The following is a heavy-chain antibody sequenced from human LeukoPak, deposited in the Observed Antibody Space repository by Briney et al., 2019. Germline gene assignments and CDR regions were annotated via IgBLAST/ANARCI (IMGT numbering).Heavy chain of an antibody. D-gene: IGHD3-3*01. CDR1: GDSVSSNSGA. Sequence: SQTLSLTCAISGDSVSSNSGAWNWIRQSPSRGLEWLGRTYYRSKWYNGYAVSVKSRIAINPDTSKNQFSLQLNSVTPEDTAVYYCARVPYYDFQADAFDIWGQGTMVTVSS. CDR3: ARVPYYDFQADAFDI. CDR2: TYYRSKWYN. V-gene: IGHV6-1*01. J-gene: IGHJ3*02.